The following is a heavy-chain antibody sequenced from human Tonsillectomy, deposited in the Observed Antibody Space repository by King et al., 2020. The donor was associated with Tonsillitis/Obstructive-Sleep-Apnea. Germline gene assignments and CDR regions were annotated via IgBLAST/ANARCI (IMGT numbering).Heavy chain of an antibody. CDR2: INHSGST. Sequence: VQLQQWGAGLLKPSETLSLTCAVYGGSFSGYYWSLIRQPPGKGLEWIGEINHSGSTNYNPSLKIRVTISVDTSKNQFSLKLSSLTAADTAVSYCARGYESRYYYYMDVWGKGTTVTVSS. J-gene: IGHJ6*03. CDR1: GGSFSGYY. D-gene: IGHD5-12*01. CDR3: ARGYESRYYYYMDV. V-gene: IGHV4-34*01.